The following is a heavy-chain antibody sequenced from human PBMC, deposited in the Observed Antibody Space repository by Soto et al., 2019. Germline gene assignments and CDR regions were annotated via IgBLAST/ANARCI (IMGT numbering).Heavy chain of an antibody. Sequence: GESLKISCKGSGFSFTKYWITWVRQMPGKGLEWMGRIDPSDSNPDYSPSFQGHVIISADKSISTAHLQWSSLKASDTAMYYCARVPTANTEPLDDWGQGNLVTVAS. CDR3: ARVPTANTEPLDD. D-gene: IGHD5-18*01. CDR2: IDPSDSNP. J-gene: IGHJ4*02. V-gene: IGHV5-10-1*01. CDR1: GFSFTKYW.